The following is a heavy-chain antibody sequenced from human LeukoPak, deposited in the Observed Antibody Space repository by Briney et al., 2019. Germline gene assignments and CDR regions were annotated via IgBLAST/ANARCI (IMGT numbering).Heavy chain of an antibody. CDR2: INPNSGGT. V-gene: IGHV1-2*02. D-gene: IGHD3-10*01. CDR1: GYTFTGYY. J-gene: IGHJ6*03. Sequence: GASVKVSCKASGYTFTGYYMHWVRQAPGQGLEWMGWINPNSGGTNYAQKFQGRVTMTRDTSISTAYMELSRLRSDGTAVYYCARHGAYYSYYYYMDVWGKGTTVTVSS. CDR3: ARHGAYYSYYYYMDV.